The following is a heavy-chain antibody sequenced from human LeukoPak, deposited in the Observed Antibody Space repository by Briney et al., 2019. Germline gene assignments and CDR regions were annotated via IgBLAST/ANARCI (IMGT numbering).Heavy chain of an antibody. V-gene: IGHV3-7*04. J-gene: IGHJ4*02. D-gene: IGHD1-1*01. CDR2: IKHDGSEK. CDR3: TRGSTGY. CDR1: GFTFSNAW. Sequence: PGGSLRLSCAASGFTFSNAWMTWVRQTPGKGLEWVANIKHDGSEKYYVDSVKGRFTVSRDNAKNSLYLQMNSLRVEDTAVYFCTRGSTGYWGQGTLVTVSS.